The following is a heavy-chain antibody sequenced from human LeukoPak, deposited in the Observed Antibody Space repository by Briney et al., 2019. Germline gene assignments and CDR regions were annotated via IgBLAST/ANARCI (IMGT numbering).Heavy chain of an antibody. CDR1: GFIFSNYW. CDR3: VRNGDYYRLDY. V-gene: IGHV3-7*01. D-gene: IGHD2-21*02. Sequence: PGGSLRLSCAASGFIFSNYWMTWVRQAPGKGLEWVANIRGDGYEKHFADSVKGRFTISRDNAKNSVDLQMNNLRAEDTAVFYCVRNGDYYRLDYWGQGTLVTVPS. CDR2: IRGDGYEK. J-gene: IGHJ4*02.